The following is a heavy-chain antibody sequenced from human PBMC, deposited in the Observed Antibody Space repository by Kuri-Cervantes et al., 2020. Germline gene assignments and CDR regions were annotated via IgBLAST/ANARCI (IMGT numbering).Heavy chain of an antibody. CDR1: AFTFSSYS. D-gene: IGHD3-3*01. J-gene: IGHJ6*02. Sequence: LTYAASAFTFSSYSMNWVRQAPGKGLEWVSSISSSSSYIYYADSVKGRFTISRDNSKNTLYLQMNSLRAEDTAVYYCARDVTIFGVVRLTYYYGMDVWGQGTTVTVSS. CDR2: ISSSSSYI. V-gene: IGHV3-21*01. CDR3: ARDVTIFGVVRLTYYYGMDV.